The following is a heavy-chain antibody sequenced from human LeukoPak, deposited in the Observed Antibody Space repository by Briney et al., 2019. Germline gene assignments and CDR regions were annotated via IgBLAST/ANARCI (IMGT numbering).Heavy chain of an antibody. Sequence: SETLSLTCTVSGGSISSYYWSWIRQPAGKGLEWIGRIYTSGSTNYNPSLKSRVTMSVDTSKNQFSLKLSSVTAADTDVYYCARDETLTYYYGSGSYYSIYMDVWGKGTTVTVSS. J-gene: IGHJ6*03. D-gene: IGHD3-10*01. CDR2: IYTSGST. V-gene: IGHV4-4*07. CDR1: GGSISSYY. CDR3: ARDETLTYYYGSGSYYSIYMDV.